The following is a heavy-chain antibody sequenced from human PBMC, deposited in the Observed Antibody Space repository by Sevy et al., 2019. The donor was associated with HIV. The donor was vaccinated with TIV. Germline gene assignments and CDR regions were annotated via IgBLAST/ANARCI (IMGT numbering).Heavy chain of an antibody. J-gene: IGHJ4*02. D-gene: IGHD4-17*01. CDR1: GFTFSSYA. CDR3: AREGSLRSDAFAY. V-gene: IGHV3-30-3*01. CDR2: ISYDGSNK. Sequence: GGSLRLSCAASGFTFSSYAMHWVRQAPGKGLEWVAVISYDGSNKYYADSVKGRFTISRDNSKNTLYLQMNSLRAEDTAVYYCAREGSLRSDAFAYWGEGTLVTVSS.